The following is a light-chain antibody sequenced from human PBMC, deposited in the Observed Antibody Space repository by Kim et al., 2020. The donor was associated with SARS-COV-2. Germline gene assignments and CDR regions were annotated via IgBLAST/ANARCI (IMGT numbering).Light chain of an antibody. CDR2: AAS. V-gene: IGKV1-39*01. Sequence: DIQMTQSPSSLSASVGDRVTITCRASQSISSYLNWYQQKLGKAPKLLIYAASSLQSGVPSRFSGSASGTDFTPTISSLQPKDFATYDCQQSYSTPWTFGPGTKVDIK. CDR1: QSISSY. CDR3: QQSYSTPWT. J-gene: IGKJ1*01.